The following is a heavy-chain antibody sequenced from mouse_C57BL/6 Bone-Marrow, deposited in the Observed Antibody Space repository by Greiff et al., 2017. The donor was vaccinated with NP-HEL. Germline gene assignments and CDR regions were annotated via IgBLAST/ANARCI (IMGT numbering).Heavy chain of an antibody. CDR3: TTGGSSPYAMDY. CDR1: GFKIKDDY. J-gene: IGHJ4*01. CDR2: IDPENGGT. V-gene: IGHV14-4*01. Sequence: EVQLQESGAELVRPGASVKLSCTVSGFKIKDDYMHWVKQRPEQGLAWIGWIDPENGGTEYASTVQGKATITADTSSNTAYLQLSSLTSEDTAVYYCTTGGSSPYAMDYWGQGTSVTVSS. D-gene: IGHD1-1*01.